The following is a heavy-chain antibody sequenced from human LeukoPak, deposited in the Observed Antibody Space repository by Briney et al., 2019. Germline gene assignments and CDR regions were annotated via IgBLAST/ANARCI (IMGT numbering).Heavy chain of an antibody. CDR1: DASVTTYS. CDR2: VYSSGAT. V-gene: IGHV4-4*07. CDR3: ARAGYSGSYSYFDY. J-gene: IGHJ4*02. D-gene: IGHD1-26*01. Sequence: PSETLSLTCTVSDASVTTYSWSWLRQPAGKGLEWIGRVYSSGATKYNPSLKSRVTISADTSKNQFSLKLPSVTAADTAVYYCARAGYSGSYSYFDYWGQGTLVTVSS.